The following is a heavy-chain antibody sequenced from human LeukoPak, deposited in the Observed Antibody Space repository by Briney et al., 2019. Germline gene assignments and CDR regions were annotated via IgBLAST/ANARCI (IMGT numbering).Heavy chain of an antibody. V-gene: IGHV4-39*01. CDR1: GGSISSSSYY. CDR2: IYYSGST. Sequence: SETLSLTCTVSGGSISSSSYYWGWIRQPPGKGLEWIGSIYYSGSTYYNPSLKSRVTISVDTSKNQFSLKLSSVTAADTAVYYCARGGRFQDYWGQGTLVTVSS. CDR3: ARGGRFQDY. J-gene: IGHJ4*02. D-gene: IGHD1-26*01.